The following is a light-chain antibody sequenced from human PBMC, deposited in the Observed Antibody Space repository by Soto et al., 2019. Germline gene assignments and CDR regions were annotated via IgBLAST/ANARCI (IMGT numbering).Light chain of an antibody. CDR1: QSPLYRDGNSY. CDR3: MQGTHWPLT. J-gene: IGKJ1*01. Sequence: DVVMTQSPLSLPVTLGQPASISCRSSQSPLYRDGNSYLSWFQQRPGQSPRRLIYEVSIRDSGVPDRFSGSGSGTDFTLKISRVEAEDVGIYYCMQGTHWPLTFGQGTKVEIK. V-gene: IGKV2-30*01. CDR2: EVS.